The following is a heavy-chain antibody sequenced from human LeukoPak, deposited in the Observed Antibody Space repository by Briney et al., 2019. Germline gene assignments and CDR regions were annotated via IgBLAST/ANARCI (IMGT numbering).Heavy chain of an antibody. CDR1: GFTFSSYA. CDR2: ISYDGSNK. V-gene: IGHV3-30-3*01. D-gene: IGHD3-22*01. J-gene: IGHJ4*02. Sequence: PGGSLRLSCAASGFTFSSYAMHWVRQAPGKGLEWVAVISYDGSNKYYADSVKGRFTISRDNSKNSLYLQMNSLRAEDTAVYYFARGGYYYDSSGPDYWGKGPLVTVSS. CDR3: ARGGYYYDSSGPDY.